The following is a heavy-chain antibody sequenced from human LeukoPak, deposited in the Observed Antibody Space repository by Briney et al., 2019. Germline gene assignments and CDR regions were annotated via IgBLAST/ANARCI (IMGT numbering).Heavy chain of an antibody. CDR2: ISGTGNSK. CDR1: GITFSINA. J-gene: IGHJ4*02. V-gene: IGHV3-23*01. D-gene: IGHD5-12*01. CDR3: AKGWYSGYAQF. Sequence: GGSLRLSCVVSGITFSINAMSWVRQAPGKGLEWVSAISGTGNSKYYVDSVKGRFTISRDNSKSTLYLQMNSLRAEDTAVYYCAKGWYSGYAQFWGQGTLVTVSS.